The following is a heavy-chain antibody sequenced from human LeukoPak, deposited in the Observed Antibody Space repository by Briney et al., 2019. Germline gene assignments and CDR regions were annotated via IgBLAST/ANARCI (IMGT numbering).Heavy chain of an antibody. D-gene: IGHD3-22*01. V-gene: IGHV3-48*01. J-gene: IGHJ4*02. Sequence: GGSLRLSCAASGFTFSSYSMNWVRQAPGKGLEWVSYISSSSSTIYYADSVKGRFTISRDNAKNSLYLQMNSQRAEDTAVYYCAREQRTYYYDSSGYGFDYWGQGTLVTVSS. CDR2: ISSSSSTI. CDR3: AREQRTYYYDSSGYGFDY. CDR1: GFTFSSYS.